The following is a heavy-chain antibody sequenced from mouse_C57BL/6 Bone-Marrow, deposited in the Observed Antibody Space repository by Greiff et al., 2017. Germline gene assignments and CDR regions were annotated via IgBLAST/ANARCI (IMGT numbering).Heavy chain of an antibody. CDR2: ISNLAYSI. D-gene: IGHD2-3*01. CDR1: GFTFSDYG. V-gene: IGHV5-15*01. Sequence: EVKLVESGGGLVQPGGSLKLSCAASGFTFSDYGMAWVRQAPRKGPEWVAVISNLAYSIYYADTVTGRFTISRENAKNTLYLEMSSLRSEDTAMYYCARWLLRAMDYWGQGTSVTVSS. J-gene: IGHJ4*01. CDR3: ARWLLRAMDY.